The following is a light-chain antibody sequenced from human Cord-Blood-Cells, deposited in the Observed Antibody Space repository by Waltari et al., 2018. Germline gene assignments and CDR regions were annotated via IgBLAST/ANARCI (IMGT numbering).Light chain of an antibody. J-gene: IGLJ2*01. CDR1: SSDVGSYNL. Sequence: QSALTQPASVSGSPGQSITISCTGTSSDVGSYNLVSWYQQHPGKAPKLMIYEGSKRPSGVSNRFSGSKSGNTASLTISGFQAEDEADYYCCSYAGSSNVVFGGGTKLTVL. CDR2: EGS. CDR3: CSYAGSSNVV. V-gene: IGLV2-23*01.